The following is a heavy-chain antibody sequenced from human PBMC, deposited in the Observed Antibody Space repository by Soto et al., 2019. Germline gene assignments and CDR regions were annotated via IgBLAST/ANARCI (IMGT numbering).Heavy chain of an antibody. Sequence: GGSLRLSCAASGFTFSSYAMSWVRQAPGKGLEWVSAISGSGGSTYYADSVKGRFTISRDNSKNTLYLQMNSLRAEDTAVYYCAKYEEDIVLVPAALDYWGQGTLVTVSS. CDR2: ISGSGGST. D-gene: IGHD2-2*01. CDR3: AKYEEDIVLVPAALDY. CDR1: GFTFSSYA. J-gene: IGHJ4*02. V-gene: IGHV3-23*01.